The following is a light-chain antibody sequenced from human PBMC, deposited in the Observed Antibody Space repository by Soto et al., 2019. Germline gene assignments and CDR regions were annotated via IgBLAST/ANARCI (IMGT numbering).Light chain of an antibody. CDR2: DAS. CDR3: QQRSNWPIT. V-gene: IGKV3-11*01. Sequence: EIVLTQSPATLSLSPGESATLSCRASQSVSRYLAWYQQKPGQAPRLLIYDASNRATGIPAKFSGRGSGTDFTLTISRLEPEDFAVYYCQQRSNWPITVGPGTRRAIK. CDR1: QSVSRY. J-gene: IGKJ5*01.